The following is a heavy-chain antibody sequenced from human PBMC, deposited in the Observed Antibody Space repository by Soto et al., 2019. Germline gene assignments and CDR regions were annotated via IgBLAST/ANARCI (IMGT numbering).Heavy chain of an antibody. J-gene: IGHJ6*01. V-gene: IGHV4-30-4*01. CDR3: ARDYGSGSYPYYYYYYGMDV. CDR1: GGSISSGDYY. D-gene: IGHD3-10*01. CDR2: IYYSGST. Sequence: SETLSLTCTVSGGSISSGDYYWSWIRQPPGKGLEWIGYIYYSGSTYYNPSLKSRVTISVDTSKNQFSLKLSSVTAADTAVYYCARDYGSGSYPYYYYYYGMDVWGQGTTVTVSS.